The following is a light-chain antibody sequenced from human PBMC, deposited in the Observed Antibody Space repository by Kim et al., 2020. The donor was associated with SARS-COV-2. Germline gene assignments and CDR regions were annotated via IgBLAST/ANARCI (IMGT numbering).Light chain of an antibody. J-gene: IGLJ3*02. CDR1: SSNVGSNY. V-gene: IGLV1-47*01. CDR3: AAWDDSLSGWV. CDR2: RNN. Sequence: GQSVTSSCSGSSSNVGSNYVYWHQQFPGTAPKVLIYRNNRRPSGVPDRVSGSKSGTSASLAISDLRSEDEGDYYCAAWDDSLSGWVFGGGTQLTVL.